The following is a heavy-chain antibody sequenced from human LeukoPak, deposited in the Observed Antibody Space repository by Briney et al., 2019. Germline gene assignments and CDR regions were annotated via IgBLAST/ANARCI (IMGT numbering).Heavy chain of an antibody. CDR2: IYYSGST. CDR1: GGPISSYY. CDR3: ARLPLYGGTGPYYGMDV. Sequence: SGTLSLPCPFSGGPISSYYWSWIRPPPGKGLGGVGYIYYSGSTNYNPSLKSRVTISVDTSKNQFSLKLSSVTAADTAVYYCARLPLYGGTGPYYGMDVWGQGTTVTVSS. J-gene: IGHJ6*02. D-gene: IGHD1-26*01. V-gene: IGHV4-59*08.